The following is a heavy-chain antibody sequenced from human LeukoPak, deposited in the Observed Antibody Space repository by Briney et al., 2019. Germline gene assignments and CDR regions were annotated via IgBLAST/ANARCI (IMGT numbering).Heavy chain of an antibody. Sequence: SETLSLTCTVSGGSISSSSYYWGWIRQPPGKGLEWIGSIYYSGSTYYNPSLKSRVTISVDTSKNQFSLKLSSVTAADTAVYYCAPMYGSGWPRPNWFDPWGQGTLVTVSS. V-gene: IGHV4-39*01. D-gene: IGHD6-19*01. CDR1: GGSISSSSYY. CDR2: IYYSGST. CDR3: APMYGSGWPRPNWFDP. J-gene: IGHJ5*02.